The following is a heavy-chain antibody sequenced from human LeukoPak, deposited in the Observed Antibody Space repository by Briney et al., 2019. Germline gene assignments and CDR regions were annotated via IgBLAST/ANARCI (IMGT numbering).Heavy chain of an antibody. D-gene: IGHD6-19*01. CDR1: GGSISSYC. CDR2: ICYTGST. Sequence: SETLSLTCTVSGGSISSYCWSWIRQPPGKGLELVGYICYTGSTNYNPSLKSRLTITVYTSKNQIPLQLSSVSAADTAVYYCARAFSSGWSTYSIGGLWFDYWGQGTLVTVSS. V-gene: IGHV4-59*01. CDR3: ARAFSSGWSTYSIGGLWFDY. J-gene: IGHJ4*02.